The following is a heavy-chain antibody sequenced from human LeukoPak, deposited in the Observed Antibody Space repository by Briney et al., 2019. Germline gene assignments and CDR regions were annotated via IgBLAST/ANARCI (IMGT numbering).Heavy chain of an antibody. D-gene: IGHD4/OR15-4a*01. V-gene: IGHV4-4*07. Sequence: SETLSLTCTVSGASIITYYWGWIRQPAGKGLEWIGRFYTSGSTDYNPSLRSRVTMSVDTSKNQFSLNLYSVTAADTAVYYCVRDMVNWFDPWGQGILVTVSS. CDR1: GASIITYY. J-gene: IGHJ5*02. CDR3: VRDMVNWFDP. CDR2: FYTSGST.